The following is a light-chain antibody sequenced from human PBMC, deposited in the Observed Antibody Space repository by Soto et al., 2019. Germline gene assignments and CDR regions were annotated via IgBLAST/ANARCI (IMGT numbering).Light chain of an antibody. CDR1: SSDVGGYNF. J-gene: IGLJ3*02. Sequence: QSALTQPRSVSGSPGQSVTISCTGTSSDVGGYNFVSWYQQHPGKAPKLMIYDVSKRPSGVPDHFSGSKSGNTASLTISGLQAEDEADYHCCSYAGSYTWVFGGGTKLTVL. V-gene: IGLV2-11*01. CDR2: DVS. CDR3: CSYAGSYTWV.